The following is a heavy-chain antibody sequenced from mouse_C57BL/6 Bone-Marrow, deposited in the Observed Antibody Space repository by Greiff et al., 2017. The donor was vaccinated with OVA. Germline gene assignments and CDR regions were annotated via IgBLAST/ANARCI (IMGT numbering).Heavy chain of an antibody. V-gene: IGHV1-22*01. CDR1: GYTFTDYN. D-gene: IGHD1-1*01. CDR2: INPNNGGT. Sequence: EVQLKQSGPELVKPGASVKMSCKASGYTFTDYNMHWVKQSHGKSLEWIGYINPNNGGTSYNQKFKGKATLTVNKSSSTAYMELRSLTSEDSAVYYCSGLLRGAMDYWGQGTSVTVSS. J-gene: IGHJ4*01. CDR3: SGLLRGAMDY.